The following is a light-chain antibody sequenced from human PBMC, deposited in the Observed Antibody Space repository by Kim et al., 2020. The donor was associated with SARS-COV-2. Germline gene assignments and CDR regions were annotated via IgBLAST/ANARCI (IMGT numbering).Light chain of an antibody. V-gene: IGKV3-15*01. CDR2: GAS. J-gene: IGKJ1*01. CDR3: QQYHNWPQT. Sequence: AGERVALPWRASRGVGGELGWYQQKPGQAPRLLSYGASRGAAGIAARFSGSGSGTEFTLIISSLQSEDFAVYYCQQYHNWPQTFGQGTKVDIK. CDR1: RGVGGE.